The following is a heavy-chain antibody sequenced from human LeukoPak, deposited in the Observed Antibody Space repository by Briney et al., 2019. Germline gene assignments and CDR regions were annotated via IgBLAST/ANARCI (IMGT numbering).Heavy chain of an antibody. J-gene: IGHJ4*02. CDR3: ARKENAYYHFDY. CDR2: IYYSGTT. V-gene: IGHV4-59*12. CDR1: GGSISSYY. Sequence: SETLSLTCTVSGGSISSYYWSWIRQPPGKGLEWIGYIYYSGTTYYNPSLQSRVTMSVDTSKNQFSLKLSSVTAVDTAVYYCARKENAYYHFDYWGQGTLVTVSS. D-gene: IGHD3-16*01.